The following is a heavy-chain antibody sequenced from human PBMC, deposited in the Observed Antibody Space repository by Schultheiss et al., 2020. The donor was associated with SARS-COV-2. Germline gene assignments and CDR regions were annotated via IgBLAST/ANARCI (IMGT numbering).Heavy chain of an antibody. J-gene: IGHJ2*01. CDR1: GFTFRNYW. CDR2: IKQDGSVE. D-gene: IGHD4-17*01. V-gene: IGHV3-7*03. CDR3: ARGAINYYYGDEWYFDL. Sequence: GGSLRLSCAASGFTFRNYWMDWVRQAPGKGLQWVANIKQDGSVEHYVDSVRGRFIISRDNAKSSLDLQMNSLRVDDTAVYYCARGAINYYYGDEWYFDLWGRGTLVTVSS.